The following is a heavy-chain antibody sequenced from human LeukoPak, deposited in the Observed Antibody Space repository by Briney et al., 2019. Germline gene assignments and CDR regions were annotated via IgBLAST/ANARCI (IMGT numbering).Heavy chain of an antibody. D-gene: IGHD5-12*01. V-gene: IGHV3-74*01. CDR1: GFTFRSFW. Sequence: PGGSLRLSCAAYGFTFRSFWIHWVRQAPGKGLVWVGRINNDGTDTIYADSVKGRFTVSRDNAKNTLYLQMNSLRVEDTAVYFCARGGFSHGFDVWGQGTVVTVSS. CDR2: INNDGTDT. J-gene: IGHJ3*01. CDR3: ARGGFSHGFDV.